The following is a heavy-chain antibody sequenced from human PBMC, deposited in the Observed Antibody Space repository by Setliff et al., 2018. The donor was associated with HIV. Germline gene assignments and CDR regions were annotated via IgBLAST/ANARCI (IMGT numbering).Heavy chain of an antibody. CDR3: ARDGYKWNDNALEI. V-gene: IGHV1-18*01. CDR1: GYTFTTYG. J-gene: IGHJ3*02. CDR2: ISTYNGNT. D-gene: IGHD1-20*01. Sequence: ASVKVSCKASGYTFTTYGISWVRQAPGQGLEWMGWISTYNGNTNYAQKLQGRVTMTTDTSTNTAYMELRSLRSDDTAVYYCARDGYKWNDNALEIWGLGTVVTVSS.